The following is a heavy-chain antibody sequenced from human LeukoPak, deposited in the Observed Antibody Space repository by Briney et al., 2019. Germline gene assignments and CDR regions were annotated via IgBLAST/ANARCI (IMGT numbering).Heavy chain of an antibody. D-gene: IGHD5-18*01. CDR2: ISYDGSNK. Sequence: PGGSLRLSCAASGFIFSTYAMHWVRQAPGKGLEWVAVISYDGSNKYYADSVKGRFTISRDNSKNTLYLQMNSLRAEDTAVYYCARGKDTAMVMSYFDYWGQGTLVTVSS. CDR1: GFIFSTYA. V-gene: IGHV3-30-3*01. J-gene: IGHJ4*02. CDR3: ARGKDTAMVMSYFDY.